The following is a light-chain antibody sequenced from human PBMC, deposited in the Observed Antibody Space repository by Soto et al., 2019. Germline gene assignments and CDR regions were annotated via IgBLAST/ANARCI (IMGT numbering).Light chain of an antibody. V-gene: IGKV1-5*03. CDR1: QSISDW. Sequence: DIQMTQSPSTLSASVGDRVTITCRASQSISDWLALYPQKPGKAPKIIIYKASTLESGVPSRFICSGSGTEFTLTIRSLQPDHFAIYSCQQYNTSPWTFGQGTKVDIK. J-gene: IGKJ2*02. CDR2: KAS. CDR3: QQYNTSPWT.